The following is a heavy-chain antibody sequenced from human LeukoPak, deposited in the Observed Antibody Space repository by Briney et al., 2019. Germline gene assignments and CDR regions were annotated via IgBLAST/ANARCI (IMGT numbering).Heavy chain of an antibody. CDR2: IYYSGST. CDR1: GGSISSYY. CDR3: AISKQEYSYVYFDY. V-gene: IGHV4-59*01. Sequence: SETLSLTCTVSGGSISSYYWSWIRQPPGKGLEWIGYIYYSGSTNYNPSLKSRVTISVDTSKNQFSLKLSSVTAADTAVYYCAISKQEYSYVYFDYGGQGPLVTVSS. J-gene: IGHJ4*02. D-gene: IGHD5-18*01.